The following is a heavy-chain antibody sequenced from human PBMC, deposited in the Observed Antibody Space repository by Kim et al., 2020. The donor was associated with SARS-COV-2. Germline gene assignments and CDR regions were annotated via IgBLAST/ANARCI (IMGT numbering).Heavy chain of an antibody. V-gene: IGHV3-64*01. J-gene: IGHJ4*02. CDR3: ASIYGGIDY. Sequence: GGSLRLSCAASGFTFSSYAMHWVRQAPGKGLEYVSAISSNGGSTYYANSVKGRFTISRDNSKNTLYLQMGSLRAEDMAVYYCASIYGGIDYWGQGTLVTVSS. CDR1: GFTFSSYA. D-gene: IGHD2-15*01. CDR2: ISSNGGST.